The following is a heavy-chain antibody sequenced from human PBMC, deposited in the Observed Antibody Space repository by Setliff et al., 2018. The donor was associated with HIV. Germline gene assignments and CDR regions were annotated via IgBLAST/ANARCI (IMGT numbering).Heavy chain of an antibody. D-gene: IGHD1-26*01. CDR1: GLRVSDAW. CDR3: TTDLGGSYHGWNY. CDR2: IKSETDGGTT. Sequence: PGGSLRLSCAVSGLRVSDAWLSWVRQAPGKGLEWLARIKSETDGGTTDYAAPVKGRFTILGDDSKNMLYLQMNSLKTEDTAVYYCTTDLGGSYHGWNYWGQGTLVTVSS. J-gene: IGHJ4*02. V-gene: IGHV3-15*01.